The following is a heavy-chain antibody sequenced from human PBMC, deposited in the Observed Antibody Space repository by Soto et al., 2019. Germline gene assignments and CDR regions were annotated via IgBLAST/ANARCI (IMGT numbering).Heavy chain of an antibody. Sequence: GGSLRLSCAASGFTFSDHFMSWIRQAPGKGLEWISCISGDDSAIYYADSVQGRFTISRDNAKNSLYLQMNSLRAEDTAVYYCAKDRGIQLWPDYYYGMDVWGQGTTVTVSS. D-gene: IGHD5-18*01. CDR3: AKDRGIQLWPDYYYGMDV. V-gene: IGHV3-11*01. CDR1: GFTFSDHF. CDR2: ISGDDSAI. J-gene: IGHJ6*02.